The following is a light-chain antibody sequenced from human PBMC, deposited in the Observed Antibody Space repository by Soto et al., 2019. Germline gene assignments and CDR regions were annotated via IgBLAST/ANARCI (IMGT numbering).Light chain of an antibody. CDR3: QQYGSSPGT. Sequence: EIVLTQSPGTLSLSPGERATLSCRASQSVSSNYLAWYQQKPGQAPRLLSYDASSRATGIPDRFSGSGSGTDFTLTISRLEPEDFAVYYCQQYGSSPGTFGQGTKVEIK. CDR2: DAS. J-gene: IGKJ1*01. CDR1: QSVSSNY. V-gene: IGKV3-20*01.